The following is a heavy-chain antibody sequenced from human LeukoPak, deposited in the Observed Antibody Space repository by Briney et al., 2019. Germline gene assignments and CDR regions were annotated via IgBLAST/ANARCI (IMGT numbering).Heavy chain of an antibody. CDR3: ASDYYYDMGRFDP. Sequence: GGSLRLSCAVSGFTFRSYGMHWVRQAQGTGLGRVGVMWYYGSKKYYADSAQGGLTISRDNSKNTLYLQMNSLVAEDKAVYYFASDYYYDMGRFDPWGQRPLVTVSS. D-gene: IGHD3-22*01. J-gene: IGHJ5*02. CDR1: GFTFRSYG. V-gene: IGHV3-33*01. CDR2: MWYYGSKK.